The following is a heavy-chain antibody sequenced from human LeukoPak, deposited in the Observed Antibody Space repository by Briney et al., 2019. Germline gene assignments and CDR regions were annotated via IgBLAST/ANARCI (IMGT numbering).Heavy chain of an antibody. D-gene: IGHD2-15*01. V-gene: IGHV3-21*04. J-gene: IGHJ4*02. CDR3: AREEGVVEPFDY. CDR1: GFTFSSYS. CDR2: ISSSSSYI. Sequence: GRSLRLSCAASGFTFSSYSMNWVRQAPGKGLEWVSSISSSSSYIYYADSVKGRFTISRDNAKNSLYLQMNSLRSDDTAVYYCAREEGVVEPFDYWGQGTLVTVSS.